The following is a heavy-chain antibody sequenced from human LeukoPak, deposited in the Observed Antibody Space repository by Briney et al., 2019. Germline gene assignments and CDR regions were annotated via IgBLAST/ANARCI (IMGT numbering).Heavy chain of an antibody. CDR2: INPSGGST. D-gene: IGHD3-22*01. V-gene: IGHV1-46*01. Sequence: ASVKVSCKASGYTFTSYYMHWVRQAPGQGLEWMGIINPSGGSTSYAQKFQGRVTMTEDTSTDTAYMELSSLRSEDTAVYYCATDLYYYDSSGRSWGQRTLVTVSS. CDR1: GYTFTSYY. J-gene: IGHJ5*02. CDR3: ATDLYYYDSSGRS.